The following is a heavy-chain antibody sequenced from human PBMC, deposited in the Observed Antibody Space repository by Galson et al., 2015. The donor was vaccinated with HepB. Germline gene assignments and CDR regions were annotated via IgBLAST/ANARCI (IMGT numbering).Heavy chain of an antibody. J-gene: IGHJ4*02. CDR3: AKGTTDIDY. D-gene: IGHD1-1*01. CDR2: ISSGGSA. Sequence: SLRLSCAASGFTLGNYAMSWVRQAPGRELEWVSGISSGGSAFYTDSVKGRLTISRGNSKNTLYLQMNNLRAEDTAVYYCAKGTTDIDYWGQGTQVTVSS. CDR1: GFTLGNYA. V-gene: IGHV3-23*01.